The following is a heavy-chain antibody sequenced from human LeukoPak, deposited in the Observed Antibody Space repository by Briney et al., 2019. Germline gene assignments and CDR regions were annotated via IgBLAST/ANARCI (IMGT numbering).Heavy chain of an antibody. D-gene: IGHD3-10*01. CDR1: GYSFTSYW. V-gene: IGHV5-51*01. Sequence: GEPLKISCKGSGYSFTSYWIGWVRQMPGKGLEWMGIIYPGDSDTRYSPSFQGQVTISADKSISTAYLQWSSLKASDTAMYYCARLVHHYYGSGSYYTGWFDPWGQGTLVTVSS. CDR2: IYPGDSDT. CDR3: ARLVHHYYGSGSYYTGWFDP. J-gene: IGHJ5*02.